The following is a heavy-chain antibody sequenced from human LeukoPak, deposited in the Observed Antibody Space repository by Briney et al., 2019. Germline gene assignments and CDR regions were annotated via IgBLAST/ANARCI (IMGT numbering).Heavy chain of an antibody. D-gene: IGHD6-19*01. CDR1: GGSFSGCY. Sequence: PSETLSLTCAVYGGSFSGCYWSWIRQPPGKGLEWIGEINHSGSTNYNPSLKSRVTISVDTSKNQFSLKLSSVTAADTAVYYCARGISGIAVAGTSFVDYWGQGTLVTVSS. CDR2: INHSGST. V-gene: IGHV4-34*01. CDR3: ARGISGIAVAGTSFVDY. J-gene: IGHJ4*02.